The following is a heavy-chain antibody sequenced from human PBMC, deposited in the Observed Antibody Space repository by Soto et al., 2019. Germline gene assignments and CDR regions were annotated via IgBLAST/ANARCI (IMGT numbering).Heavy chain of an antibody. D-gene: IGHD4-4*01. CDR2: IKQDGSEK. Sequence: GGSLRLSCAASGFTFISYWMSWVRQAPGKGLEWVANIKQDGSEKYYVDSVKGRFTISRDNAKNSLYLQMNSLRAEDTAVYYCARDLTTVTTSYYYYGMDVWGQGTTVTVSS. CDR3: ARDLTTVTTSYYYYGMDV. J-gene: IGHJ6*02. V-gene: IGHV3-7*01. CDR1: GFTFISYW.